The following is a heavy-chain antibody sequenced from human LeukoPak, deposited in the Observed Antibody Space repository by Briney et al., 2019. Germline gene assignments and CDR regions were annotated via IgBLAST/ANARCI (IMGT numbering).Heavy chain of an antibody. V-gene: IGHV4-38-2*02. CDR2: IYHSGST. D-gene: IGHD5-18*01. Sequence: SETLSLTCTVSGYSISSGYYWGWIRQPPGKGLEWIGSIYHSGSTYYNPSLKSRVTISVDTSKNQFSLKLSSVTAADTAVYYCARSRRGYSYGPNYYYYYYMDVWGKGTTVTVSS. CDR3: ARSRRGYSYGPNYYYYYYMDV. J-gene: IGHJ6*03. CDR1: GYSISSGYY.